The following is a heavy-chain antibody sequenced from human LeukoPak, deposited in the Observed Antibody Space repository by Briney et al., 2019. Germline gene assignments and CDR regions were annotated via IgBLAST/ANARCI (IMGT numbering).Heavy chain of an antibody. CDR2: IIPSFGTA. CDR1: GYTFTNFG. Sequence: ASVKVSCKASGYTFTNFGISWVRQAPGQGLEWMGGIIPSFGTADYAQKFQGRVTITADESTSTAYMELSSLRSEDTAVYYCARAGTTDYYYYYMDVWGKGTTVTISS. CDR3: ARAGTTDYYYYYMDV. D-gene: IGHD1-1*01. J-gene: IGHJ6*03. V-gene: IGHV1-69*13.